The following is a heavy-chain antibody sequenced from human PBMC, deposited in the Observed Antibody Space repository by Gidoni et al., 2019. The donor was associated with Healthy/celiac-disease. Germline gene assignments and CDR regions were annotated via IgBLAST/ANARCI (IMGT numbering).Heavy chain of an antibody. D-gene: IGHD3-9*01. V-gene: IGHV1-69*10. CDR1: GGTFSSYA. CDR2: IIPILGIA. Sequence: QVQLVQSGAEVKKPGSSVTVSCKASGGTFSSYAISWVRQAPGQGLEWMGGIIPILGIANYAQKFQGRVTITADKSTSTAYMELSSLRSEDTAVYYCASILTGYYPSDYWGQGTLVTVSS. CDR3: ASILTGYYPSDY. J-gene: IGHJ4*02.